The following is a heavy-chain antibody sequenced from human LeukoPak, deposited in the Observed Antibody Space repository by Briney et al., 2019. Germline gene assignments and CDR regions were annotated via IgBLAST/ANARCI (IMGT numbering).Heavy chain of an antibody. CDR3: ATCLPPDGIVGATVDWFDP. CDR1: GYTLTEVA. CDR2: LDPEDGET. V-gene: IGHV1-24*01. Sequence: ASVTVSCKVSGYTLTEVAMHWVRQAPGKGLEWMGGLDPEDGETVYARKFQGRVTMTEDTSTDTAYMELSSLSSEDTAVYYCATCLPPDGIVGATVDWFDPWGQGTLVTVSS. D-gene: IGHD1-26*01. J-gene: IGHJ5*02.